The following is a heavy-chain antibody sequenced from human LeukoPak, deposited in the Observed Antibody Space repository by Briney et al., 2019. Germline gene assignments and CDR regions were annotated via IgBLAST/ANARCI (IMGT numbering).Heavy chain of an antibody. CDR1: GGTFSSYA. D-gene: IGHD5-24*01. J-gene: IGHJ4*02. CDR2: IIHILGIA. V-gene: IGHV1-69*04. Sequence: ASVKVSCKASGGTFSSYAISWVPLPPGPRLEWMGRIIHILGIANYAQKLQSRVTITSDKSTSTAYMELSSLRSEDTAVYYCASVLRRDGYNFDYWGQGTLVTVSS. CDR3: ASVLRRDGYNFDY.